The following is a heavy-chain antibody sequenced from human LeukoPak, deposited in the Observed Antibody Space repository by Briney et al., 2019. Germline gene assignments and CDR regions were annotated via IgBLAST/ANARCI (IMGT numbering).Heavy chain of an antibody. V-gene: IGHV4-59*01. CDR2: TSYSGNT. Sequence: SETLSLTCTVSGGSISSYYWSWIRQPPGKGLEWIGYTSYSGNTNYNPSLKSRVTISVDTSKNQFSLKLSSVTAADTAVYYCARAFGVRWYFDLWGRGTLVTVSS. CDR1: GGSISSYY. CDR3: ARAFGVRWYFDL. J-gene: IGHJ2*01. D-gene: IGHD3-10*01.